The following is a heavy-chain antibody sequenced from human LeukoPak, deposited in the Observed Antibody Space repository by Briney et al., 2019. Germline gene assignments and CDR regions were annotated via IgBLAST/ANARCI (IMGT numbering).Heavy chain of an antibody. CDR1: GFTFGDYA. J-gene: IGHJ4*02. CDR3: TRGQTPYY. Sequence: GGSLRLSCTASGFTFGDYAMTWVRQAPGKGLEWVGFIASETYGGTAEYAASVKGRFTISRDDSKSIAYLQMNSLKTEDTAVDYCTRGQTPYYWGQGTLVTVSS. V-gene: IGHV3-49*04. CDR2: IASETYGGTA.